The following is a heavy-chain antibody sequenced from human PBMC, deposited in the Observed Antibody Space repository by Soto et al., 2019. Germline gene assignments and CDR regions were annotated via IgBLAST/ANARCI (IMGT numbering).Heavy chain of an antibody. V-gene: IGHV4-59*01. CDR1: GGSISSYY. Sequence: PSETLSLTCTVSGGSISSYYWSWIRQPPGKGLEWIGYIYYSGSTNYNPSLKSRVTISVDTSRNQFSLKLSSVTAADTAVYYCARLYSSSFAADVWGKGTTVTVSS. CDR2: IYYSGST. D-gene: IGHD6-6*01. J-gene: IGHJ6*04. CDR3: ARLYSSSFAADV.